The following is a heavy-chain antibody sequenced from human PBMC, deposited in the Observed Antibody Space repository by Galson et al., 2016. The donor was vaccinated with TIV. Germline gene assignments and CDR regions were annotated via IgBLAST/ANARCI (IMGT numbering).Heavy chain of an antibody. CDR3: ARGSNYYDSSGYY. CDR1: GGPFSGYA. J-gene: IGHJ4*02. V-gene: IGHV1-69*13. Sequence: SVKVSCKASGGPFSGYAISWVRQAPGQGLEWMGRIIGIFGSANYAQKFQGRVTITADESTSTAYMELSSLTSEDTAVYYCARGSNYYDSSGYYWGQGTLVTVSS. CDR2: IIGIFGSA. D-gene: IGHD3-22*01.